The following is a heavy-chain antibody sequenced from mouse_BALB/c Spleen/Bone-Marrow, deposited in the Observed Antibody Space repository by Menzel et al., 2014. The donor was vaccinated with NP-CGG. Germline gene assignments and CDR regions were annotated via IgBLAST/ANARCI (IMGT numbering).Heavy chain of an antibody. J-gene: IGHJ3*01. CDR2: SRNKAKHYTT. CDR1: GFTFSVFY. D-gene: IGHD2-10*02. CDR3: ARDVGYGNYFVY. V-gene: IGHV7-1*02. Sequence: EVKLVESGGGLVQPGDSLRLSCATSGFTFSVFYMEWVRQPPGKRLEWIAASRNKAKHYTTEYSASVKGRFIVSRDTSQSILYLQMNALRAEDTAIYYCARDVGYGNYFVYWGQGTLVTVSA.